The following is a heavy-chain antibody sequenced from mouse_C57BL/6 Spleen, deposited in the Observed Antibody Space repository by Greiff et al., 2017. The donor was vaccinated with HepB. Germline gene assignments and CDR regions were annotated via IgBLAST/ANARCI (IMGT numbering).Heavy chain of an antibody. CDR3: ARHEDYYGSKNYAMDY. J-gene: IGHJ4*01. CDR1: GFSLTSYG. D-gene: IGHD1-1*01. V-gene: IGHV2-6-1*01. CDR2: IWSDGST. Sequence: VKLMESGPGLVAPSQSLSITCTVSGFSLTSYGVHWVRQPPGKGLEWLVVIWSDGSTTYNSALKSRLSISKDNSKSQVFLKMNSLQTDDTAMYYCARHEDYYGSKNYAMDYWGQGTSVTVSS.